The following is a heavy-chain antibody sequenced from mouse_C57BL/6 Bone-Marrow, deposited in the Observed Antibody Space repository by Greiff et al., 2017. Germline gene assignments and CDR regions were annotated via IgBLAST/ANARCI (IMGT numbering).Heavy chain of an antibody. CDR1: GFTFSSYA. Sequence: EVQVVESGGGLVKPGGSLKLSCAASGFTFSSYAMSWVRQTPEKRLEWVATLSDGGSYTYYPDNVKGRFTISRDNAKNNLDLHMSHLQSEDTAMYDCARQVWTGTGAYWGQGTLVTVSA. D-gene: IGHD1-3*01. J-gene: IGHJ3*01. V-gene: IGHV5-4*01. CDR3: ARQVWTGTGAY. CDR2: LSDGGSYT.